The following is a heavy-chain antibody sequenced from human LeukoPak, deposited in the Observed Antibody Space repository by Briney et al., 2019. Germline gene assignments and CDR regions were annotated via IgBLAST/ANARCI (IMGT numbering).Heavy chain of an antibody. Sequence: GGSLRLSCAASGFTFSGSAMHWVRQASGKGLEWVGRIRSKANSYATAYAASVKGRFTISRDDSKNTAYLQMNSLRAEDTAVYYCARADPYYDRSWGQGTLVTVSS. V-gene: IGHV3-73*01. J-gene: IGHJ5*02. CDR2: IRSKANSYAT. CDR1: GFTFSGSA. CDR3: ARADPYYDRS. D-gene: IGHD3-22*01.